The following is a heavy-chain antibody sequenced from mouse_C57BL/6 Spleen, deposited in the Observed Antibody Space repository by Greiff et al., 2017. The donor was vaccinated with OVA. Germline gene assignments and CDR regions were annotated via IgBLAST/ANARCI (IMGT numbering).Heavy chain of an antibody. CDR3: ASYYGSSPDWYFDV. J-gene: IGHJ1*03. CDR1: GYAFSSSW. Sequence: QVQLQQSGPELVKPGASVKISCKASGYAFSSSWMNWVKQRPGKGLEWIGRIYPGDGDTNYNGKVKGKATLTADKSSSKAYMQLSSLTSEDSAVYFCASYYGSSPDWYFDVWGTGTTVTVSS. CDR2: IYPGDGDT. D-gene: IGHD1-1*01. V-gene: IGHV1-82*01.